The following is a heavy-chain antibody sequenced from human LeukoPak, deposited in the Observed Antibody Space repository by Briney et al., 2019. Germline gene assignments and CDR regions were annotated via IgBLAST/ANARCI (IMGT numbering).Heavy chain of an antibody. V-gene: IGHV1-18*04. CDR3: ARESSGVVAATPNFDY. CDR2: ISAYNGNT. J-gene: IGHJ4*02. D-gene: IGHD2-15*01. CDR1: GYTFTNNF. Sequence: ASVKVSCKASGYTFTNNFMHWVRQAPGQGLEWMGWISAYNGNTNYAQKLQGRVTMTTDTSTSTAYMELRSLRSDDTAVYYCARESSGVVAATPNFDYWGQGTLVTVSS.